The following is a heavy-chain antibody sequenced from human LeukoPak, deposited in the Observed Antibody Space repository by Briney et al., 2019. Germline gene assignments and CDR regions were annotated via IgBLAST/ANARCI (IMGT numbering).Heavy chain of an antibody. J-gene: IGHJ4*02. CDR3: ARWNNDWEFDY. Sequence: GGSLRLSCAASGFTFSSSWMTWVRQAPGKGLEWVAYIKEDGNEEYYVDSVKGRFTISRDNAKNSLYLQMNSLRAEDTAVFYCARWNNDWEFDYWGQGTLVTVSS. V-gene: IGHV3-7*05. CDR1: GFTFSSSW. D-gene: IGHD1/OR15-1a*01. CDR2: IKEDGNEE.